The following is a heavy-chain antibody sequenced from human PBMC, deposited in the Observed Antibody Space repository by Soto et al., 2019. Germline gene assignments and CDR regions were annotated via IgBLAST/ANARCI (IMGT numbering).Heavy chain of an antibody. Sequence: QVQLVESGGGVVQPGRSLRLSCAAFGFTLSSYGMHWVRQAPGKGLEWVAVIWYDGSKKYYADSVKGRFTISKDNSKLELQMNSLRVEDTAVYYGVRDPATVTSYFDYWGQGTLFTVSS. CDR1: GFTLSSYG. CDR3: VRDPATVTSYFDY. V-gene: IGHV3-33*01. J-gene: IGHJ4*02. D-gene: IGHD4-17*01. CDR2: IWYDGSKK.